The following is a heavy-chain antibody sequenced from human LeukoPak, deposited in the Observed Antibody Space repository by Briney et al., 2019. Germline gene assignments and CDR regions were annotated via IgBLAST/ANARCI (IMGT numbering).Heavy chain of an antibody. Sequence: ASVKVSCKASGYSFTDYGITWVRQAPGQGLEWMGWISGRNGNTNYSQRLQGRVTMTTDTSTSTAYMELRSLTSDDTAVYYCARDHALWSNCFDYWGQGTLVTVSS. D-gene: IGHD2/OR15-2a*01. V-gene: IGHV1-18*01. CDR1: GYSFTDYG. CDR2: ISGRNGNT. CDR3: ARDHALWSNCFDY. J-gene: IGHJ4*02.